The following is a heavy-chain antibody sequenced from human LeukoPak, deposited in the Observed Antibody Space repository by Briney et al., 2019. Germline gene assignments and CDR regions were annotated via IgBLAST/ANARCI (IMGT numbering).Heavy chain of an antibody. CDR2: INPNSGGT. Sequence: GASVTVSCKASGYTFTRYYMHWVRQAPGQGLEWMGWINPNSGGTNYAQKFQGRVTMTRDTSISTAYMELSRLRSDDTAVYYCASLAAAGTTFDYWGQGTLVTVSS. CDR1: GYTFTRYY. CDR3: ASLAAAGTTFDY. V-gene: IGHV1-2*02. D-gene: IGHD6-13*01. J-gene: IGHJ4*02.